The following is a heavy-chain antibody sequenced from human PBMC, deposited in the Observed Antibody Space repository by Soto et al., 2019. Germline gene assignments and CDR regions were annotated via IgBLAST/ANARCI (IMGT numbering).Heavy chain of an antibody. D-gene: IGHD3-10*01. CDR3: ARGIGDYYGSGSYWELAY. V-gene: IGHV3-33*01. CDR1: GFTFSSYG. Sequence: QVQLVESGGGVVQPGRSLRLSCAASGFTFSSYGMHWVRQAPGKGLEWVAVIWYDGSNKYYADSVKGRFTISRDNSKNTLYLQMNSLRAEDTAVYYCARGIGDYYGSGSYWELAYWGQGTLVTVSS. CDR2: IWYDGSNK. J-gene: IGHJ4*02.